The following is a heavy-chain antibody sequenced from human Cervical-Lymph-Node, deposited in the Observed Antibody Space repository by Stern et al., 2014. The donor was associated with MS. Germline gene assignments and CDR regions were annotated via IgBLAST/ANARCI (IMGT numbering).Heavy chain of an antibody. CDR2: IYNSGSS. J-gene: IGHJ4*02. V-gene: IGHV4-4*02. CDR3: ARNGGNYAFDY. Sequence: QVQLQESGPGLVKPSGTLSLTCAVAGGSISSGHWWSWVRQPPGKGLEWIGEIYNSGSSNYNPSLKSRVTISVDTSKNQFSLKLNSVAAADTAMYYCARNGGNYAFDYWGQGTLVSVSS. CDR1: GGSISSGHW. D-gene: IGHD4-23*01.